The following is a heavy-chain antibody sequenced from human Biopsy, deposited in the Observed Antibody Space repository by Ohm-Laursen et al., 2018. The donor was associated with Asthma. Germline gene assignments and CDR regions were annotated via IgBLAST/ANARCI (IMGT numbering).Heavy chain of an antibody. CDR1: GGSISSSSYY. V-gene: IGHV4-39*01. Sequence: GTLSLTCTVSGGSISSSSYYWGWIRRPPGKGLEFVGTIYYSGSTYYNPSLKSRVTLSVDASKNQFSLKLTSVTAADTAVYYCVSPPGYWGQGTRVTVSS. CDR3: VSPPGY. J-gene: IGHJ4*02. CDR2: IYYSGST.